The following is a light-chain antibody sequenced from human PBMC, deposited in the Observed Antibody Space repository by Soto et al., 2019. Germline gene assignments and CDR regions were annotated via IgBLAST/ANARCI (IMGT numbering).Light chain of an antibody. J-gene: IGKJ1*01. CDR1: QSTSSW. Sequence: DIQMTQSPSSLSASVGDRVTITCRASQSTSSWLAWYQQKPGKXPKLLIDDASSLESGVPSRFSGSGSGTEFTLTISSLQPDDFATYYCQQYNSYSPRTFGQGTKVEIK. V-gene: IGKV1-5*01. CDR3: QQYNSYSPRT. CDR2: DAS.